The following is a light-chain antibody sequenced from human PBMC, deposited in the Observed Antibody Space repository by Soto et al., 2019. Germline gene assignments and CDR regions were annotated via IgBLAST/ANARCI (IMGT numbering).Light chain of an antibody. V-gene: IGLV2-11*01. J-gene: IGLJ3*02. CDR1: SSGVGGYIY. Sequence: QSALTQPRSVSGSPGQSVTISCTGTSSGVGGYIYVSWYQQYPAKAPKVMIYDVSRRPSGVPDRFSGSKSGNTASLTISGLQAEDEAVYYCCSYAGNKTVVFGGGTKVTVL. CDR3: CSYAGNKTVV. CDR2: DVS.